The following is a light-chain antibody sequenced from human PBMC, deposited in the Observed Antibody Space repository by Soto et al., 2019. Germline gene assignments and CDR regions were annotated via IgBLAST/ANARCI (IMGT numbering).Light chain of an antibody. J-gene: IGKJ4*01. Sequence: DVQMTQSPSTLSASVGDRVTITCRASQSINNLLAWYQQKPGKAPKFLIYDVSTLESGVPSRFSGSGSGTEFTLTISSLQPEDFATYYCQQSYSTSSTFGGGTKVEIK. CDR3: QQSYSTSST. CDR2: DVS. V-gene: IGKV1-5*01. CDR1: QSINNL.